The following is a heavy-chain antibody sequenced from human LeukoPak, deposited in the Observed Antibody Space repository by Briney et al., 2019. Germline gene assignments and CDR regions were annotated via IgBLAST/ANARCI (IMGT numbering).Heavy chain of an antibody. Sequence: NAAVNLSFSGAASGFTFSTYSMNRQGQGQGNGLKWGSSISSGSTYIYYADSVKARFTTSRDNAKNSLSLQMNSLRAEDTAVYYCAREALNMYYCMDVWGQGTTVTVSS. CDR1: GFTFSTYS. CDR3: AREALNMYYCMDV. CDR2: ISSGSTYI. V-gene: IGHV3-21*01. J-gene: IGHJ6*02. D-gene: IGHD1/OR15-1a*01.